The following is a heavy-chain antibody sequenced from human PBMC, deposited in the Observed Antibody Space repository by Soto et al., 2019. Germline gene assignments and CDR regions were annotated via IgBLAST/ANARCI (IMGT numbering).Heavy chain of an antibody. J-gene: IGHJ6*02. CDR1: GGSISSSNW. Sequence: QVQLQESGPGLVKPSGTLSLTCAVSGGSISSSNWWSWVRQPPGKGLEWIGEIDNSGSTKYNPSRKSRVTISVDKSKNQFSLKLSSVTAADTAVYYCARVSGSYYDGMDVWGQGTTVTVSS. CDR3: ARVSGSYYDGMDV. CDR2: IDNSGST. V-gene: IGHV4-4*02. D-gene: IGHD1-26*01.